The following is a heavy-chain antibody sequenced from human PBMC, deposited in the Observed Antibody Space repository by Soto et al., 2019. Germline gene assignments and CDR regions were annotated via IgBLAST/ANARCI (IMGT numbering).Heavy chain of an antibody. CDR2: VIPIFGTA. CDR1: VGTFSSYA. V-gene: IGHV1-69*13. Sequence: AVKVPCKASVGTFSSYAISWVRQAPGQGLEWMGGVIPIFGTANYAQKFHGRVTITAADSTSTAYMELSSLRSEDTTVYYCARARYSIYVAGMDVWGQGTTVTVSS. D-gene: IGHD4-4*01. CDR3: ARARYSIYVAGMDV. J-gene: IGHJ6*02.